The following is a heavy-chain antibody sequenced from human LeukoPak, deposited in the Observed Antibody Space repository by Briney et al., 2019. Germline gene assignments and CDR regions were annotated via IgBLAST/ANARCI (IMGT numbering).Heavy chain of an antibody. D-gene: IGHD6-19*01. V-gene: IGHV3-74*01. J-gene: IGHJ4*02. Sequence: GGSLRLSCAASGFTFSSYWMHWVRQAPGKGLVWVSRVNSDGSSTTYADSVKGRFTISRDNAKNTLYLQMDSLRAEDTDVYYCARGSTQYSSGWYGLDYWGQGTLVTVSS. CDR3: ARGSTQYSSGWYGLDY. CDR1: GFTFSSYW. CDR2: VNSDGSST.